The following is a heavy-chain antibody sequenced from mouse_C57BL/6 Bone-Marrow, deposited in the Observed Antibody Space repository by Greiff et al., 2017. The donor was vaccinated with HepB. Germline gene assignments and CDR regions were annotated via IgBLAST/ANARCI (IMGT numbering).Heavy chain of an antibody. V-gene: IGHV2-6-1*01. Sequence: VQLQESGPGLVAPSQSLSITCTVSGFSLTSYGVHWVRQPPGKGLEWLVVIWSDGSTTYNSALKSRLSISKDNSKSQVFLKMNSLQTDDTAMYYCARQDYYGSRSFYAMDYWGQGTSVTVSS. CDR2: IWSDGST. D-gene: IGHD1-1*01. J-gene: IGHJ4*01. CDR1: GFSLTSYG. CDR3: ARQDYYGSRSFYAMDY.